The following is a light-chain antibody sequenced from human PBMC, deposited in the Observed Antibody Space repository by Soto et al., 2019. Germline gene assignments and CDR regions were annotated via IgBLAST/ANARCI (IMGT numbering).Light chain of an antibody. V-gene: IGLV1-44*01. J-gene: IGLJ3*02. CDR2: TNN. CDR3: ATWDVGLNVWL. Sequence: QSVLTQPPSASGTPGQRVTISCSGSSSNIGSKPVNWYQQLPGAAPKLLIYTNNQRPSGVPVRFSGSKSGTSASLAISGLQSEDEADYYCATWDVGLNVWLFGGGTKLPS. CDR1: SSNIGSKP.